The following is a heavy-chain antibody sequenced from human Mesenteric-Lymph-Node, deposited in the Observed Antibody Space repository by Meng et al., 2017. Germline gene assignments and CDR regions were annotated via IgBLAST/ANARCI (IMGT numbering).Heavy chain of an antibody. CDR3: AGTFNSGTFDY. V-gene: IGHV4-38-2*02. CDR1: GYSISSGYY. Sequence: GSLRLSCTVSGYSISSGYYWGWIRQPPGKGLELIGSIYHSGSTYYNPSLKSRVTISVDTSKNQFTLKLSSVTAADTAVYYCAGTFNSGTFDYWGQGTLVTVSS. CDR2: IYHSGST. J-gene: IGHJ4*02. D-gene: IGHD3-10*01.